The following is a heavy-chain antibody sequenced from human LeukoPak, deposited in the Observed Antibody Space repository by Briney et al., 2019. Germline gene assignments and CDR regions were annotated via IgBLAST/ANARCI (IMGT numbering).Heavy chain of an antibody. V-gene: IGHV4-34*01. CDR2: INHSGST. D-gene: IGHD3-22*01. J-gene: IGHJ4*02. CDR1: AGSFSGYY. Sequence: SETLSLTCAVYAGSFSGYYWSWIRQPPGKGLEWIGEINHSGSTNYNPSLKSRVTISVDTSKNQFSLKLSSVTAADTAVYYCAGQDLYYYDSSGDYWGQGTLVTVSS. CDR3: AGQDLYYYDSSGDY.